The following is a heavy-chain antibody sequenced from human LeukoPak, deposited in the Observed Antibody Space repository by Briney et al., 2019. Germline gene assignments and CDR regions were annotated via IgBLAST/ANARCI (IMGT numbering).Heavy chain of an antibody. CDR3: AHFTSPRIATD. D-gene: IGHD6-13*01. CDR1: GFSLSTSGVG. J-gene: IGHJ4*02. Sequence: SSPTLVNPTQTLTLTCTFSGFSLSTSGVGVDWIRQPPGTALEWLALIYWDDDKRYSPSLKSRLTITKDTSKNQVVLTMTNTDPVDTATYYCAHFTSPRIATDWGQGTLVTVSS. CDR2: IYWDDDK. V-gene: IGHV2-5*02.